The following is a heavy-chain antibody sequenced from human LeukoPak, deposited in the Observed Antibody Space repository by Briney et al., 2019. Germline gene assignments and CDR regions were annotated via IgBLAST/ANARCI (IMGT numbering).Heavy chain of an antibody. V-gene: IGHV3-66*02. Sequence: GGSLGLSCAASGLTVSTNYMSWVRQAPGKGLEWVSVIYSGGNTYYADSVKGRFTISRDNSKNTLYLQMNSLRAEDTAVFYCARALFWSGFFDYWGQGTLVTVSS. CDR1: GLTVSTNY. D-gene: IGHD3-3*01. CDR3: ARALFWSGFFDY. J-gene: IGHJ4*02. CDR2: IYSGGNT.